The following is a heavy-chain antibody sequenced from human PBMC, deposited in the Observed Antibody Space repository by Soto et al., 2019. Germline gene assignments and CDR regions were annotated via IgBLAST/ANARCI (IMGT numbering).Heavy chain of an antibody. CDR3: ARNPATTGDFDY. CDR2: MNPNNGDT. Sequence: GASVKVSCKASGYTFASYDSNWVRQATGQGLEWLGWMNPNNGDTGYAQKFRGRVTLTRDTSISTAYMELSSLTSEDTAVYYCARNPATTGDFDYWGQGTQVTVSS. V-gene: IGHV1-8*01. D-gene: IGHD1-1*01. J-gene: IGHJ4*02. CDR1: GYTFASYD.